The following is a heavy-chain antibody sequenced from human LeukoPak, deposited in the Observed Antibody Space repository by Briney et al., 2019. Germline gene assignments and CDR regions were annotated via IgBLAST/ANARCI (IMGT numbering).Heavy chain of an antibody. D-gene: IGHD3-22*01. J-gene: IGHJ4*02. CDR1: GASISPYY. Sequence: SETLSLTCTVSGASISPYYWNWIRQPPGKGLEWIGYISYTGSTNYNPSLKSRITTSVDTSKNQFSLKLSSVTAADTAVYYCARDRGDYDSSGYYGYFDYWGQGALVTVSS. V-gene: IGHV4-59*01. CDR2: ISYTGST. CDR3: ARDRGDYDSSGYYGYFDY.